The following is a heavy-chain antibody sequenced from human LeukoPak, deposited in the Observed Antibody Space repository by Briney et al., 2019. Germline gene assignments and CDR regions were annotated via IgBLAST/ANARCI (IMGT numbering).Heavy chain of an antibody. V-gene: IGHV4-34*01. CDR1: GGSFSGYY. Sequence: SETLSLTCAVYGGSFSGYYWSWIRQPPGKGLEWIGEINHSGSTNYNPSLKSRVTISVDTSKKHFSLKLSSVTAADTAVYYCARGLILWFGELSYNWFDPWGQGTLVTVSS. CDR2: INHSGST. D-gene: IGHD3-10*01. J-gene: IGHJ5*02. CDR3: ARGLILWFGELSYNWFDP.